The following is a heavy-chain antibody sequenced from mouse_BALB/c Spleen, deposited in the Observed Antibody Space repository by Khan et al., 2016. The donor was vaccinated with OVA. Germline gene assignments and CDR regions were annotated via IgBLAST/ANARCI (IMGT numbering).Heavy chain of an antibody. CDR1: GFSLTSYG. CDR2: ILAGGST. Sequence: VQLKQSGPGLVAPSQSLSITCTVSGFSLTSYGIHWVRQPPGKGLEWLGVILAGGSTNYNSALMSRLSIIKDNSKSQVFLKMNSLQTDDTAMYECARDDGYYEDAMDYWGQGTSVTVSS. V-gene: IGHV2-9*02. J-gene: IGHJ4*01. D-gene: IGHD2-3*01. CDR3: ARDDGYYEDAMDY.